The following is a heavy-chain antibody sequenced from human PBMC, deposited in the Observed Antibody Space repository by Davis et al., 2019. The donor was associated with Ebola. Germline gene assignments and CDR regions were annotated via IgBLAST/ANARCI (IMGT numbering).Heavy chain of an antibody. Sequence: ASVKVSCKASGYTFTGYYMHWVRQAPGQGLEWMGWINPNSGGTNYAQKLQGRVTMTTDTSTSTAYMELRSLRSDDTAVYYCASSYPHTSSYYYYYGMDVWGQGTTVTVSS. CDR1: GYTFTGYY. V-gene: IGHV1-2*02. CDR2: INPNSGGT. J-gene: IGHJ6*02. CDR3: ASSYPHTSSYYYYYGMDV. D-gene: IGHD3-16*01.